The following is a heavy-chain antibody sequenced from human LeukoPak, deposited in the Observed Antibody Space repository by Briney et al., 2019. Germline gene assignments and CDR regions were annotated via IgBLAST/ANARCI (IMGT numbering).Heavy chain of an antibody. V-gene: IGHV4-34*01. CDR1: VGSFSGYY. CDR2: INHSRST. Sequence: SVIVSLISAVKVGSFSGYYWSSIRQHPPQWLESIGEINHSRSTNYNPSLKSRVTISVDTSKNQFSLKLSSVTAADTAVYYCARGRARGISRQSFIFDYWGQGTLVTVSS. CDR3: ARGRARGISRQSFIFDY. D-gene: IGHD1-14*01. J-gene: IGHJ4*02.